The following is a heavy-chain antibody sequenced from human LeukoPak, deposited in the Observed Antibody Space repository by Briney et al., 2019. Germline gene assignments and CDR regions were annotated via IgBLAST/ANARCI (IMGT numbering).Heavy chain of an antibody. CDR1: GGTFSSYA. J-gene: IGHJ6*02. D-gene: IGHD5-12*01. CDR3: ARDYRGYSGYATPNYYYGMDV. Sequence: SVKVSCKASGGTFSSYAISWVRQAPGQGLEWMGRIIPILGVANYAQKFQGRVTITADKSTSTAYMELSSLRSEDTAVYYCARDYRGYSGYATPNYYYGMDVWGQGTTVTVSS. V-gene: IGHV1-69*04. CDR2: IIPILGVA.